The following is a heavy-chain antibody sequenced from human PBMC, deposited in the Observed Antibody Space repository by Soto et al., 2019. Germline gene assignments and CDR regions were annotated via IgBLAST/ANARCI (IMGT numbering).Heavy chain of an antibody. CDR1: GGTFSSYA. V-gene: IGHV1-69*13. D-gene: IGHD3-22*01. CDR2: IIPIFGTA. J-gene: IGHJ4*02. CDR3: ARGGGITYYYDSSGYYYLAY. Sequence: SVKVSCKASGGTFSSYAISWVRQAPGQGLEWMGGIIPIFGTANYAQKFQGRVTITADESTSTAYMELSSLRSEDTAVYYCARGGGITYYYDSSGYYYLAYWGQGTLVTVSS.